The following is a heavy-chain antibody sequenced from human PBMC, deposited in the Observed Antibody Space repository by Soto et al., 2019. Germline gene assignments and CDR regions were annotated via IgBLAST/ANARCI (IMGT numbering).Heavy chain of an antibody. CDR3: AGLGYCSGGSCRNWFDP. J-gene: IGHJ5*02. D-gene: IGHD2-15*01. CDR2: ISAYNGNT. V-gene: IGHV1-18*04. Sequence: ASVKVSCKASGYTFTSYGISWVRQAPGQGLVWMGWISAYNGNTNYAQKPQGRVTMTTDTSTSTAYMELRSLRSDDTAVYYCAGLGYCSGGSCRNWFDPWGQGTLVTVSS. CDR1: GYTFTSYG.